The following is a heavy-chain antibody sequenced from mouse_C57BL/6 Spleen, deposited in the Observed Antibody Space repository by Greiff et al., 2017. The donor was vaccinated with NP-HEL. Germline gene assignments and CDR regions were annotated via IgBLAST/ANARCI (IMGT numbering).Heavy chain of an antibody. CDR2: IDPSDSYT. V-gene: IGHV1-69*01. J-gene: IGHJ2*01. Sequence: VQLQQPGAELVMPGASVKLSCKASGYTFTSYWMHWVKQRPGQGLEWIGEIDPSDSYTNYNQKFKGKSTLTVDKSASTAYMHLSSLTSEDSAVYYCARSVGYYCSSDYWGQGTTLTVSS. CDR1: GYTFTSYW. CDR3: ARSVGYYCSSDY. D-gene: IGHD1-1*01.